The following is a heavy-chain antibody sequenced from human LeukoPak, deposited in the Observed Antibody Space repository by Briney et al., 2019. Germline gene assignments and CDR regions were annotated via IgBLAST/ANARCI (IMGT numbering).Heavy chain of an antibody. Sequence: ASVKVSCKASGYTFTGYYMHWVRQAPGQGLEWMGWINPNSGGTNYAQKFQGRVTMTRDTSISTAYMELSRLRSDDTAVYYCARENDSSGYPYYFDYWGQGTLVTVSS. CDR3: ARENDSSGYPYYFDY. CDR2: INPNSGGT. CDR1: GYTFTGYY. V-gene: IGHV1-2*02. D-gene: IGHD3-22*01. J-gene: IGHJ4*02.